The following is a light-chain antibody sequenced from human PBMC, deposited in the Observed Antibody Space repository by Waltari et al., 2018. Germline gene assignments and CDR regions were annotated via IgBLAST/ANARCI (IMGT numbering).Light chain of an antibody. CDR1: QSISDSY. V-gene: IGKV3-20*01. CDR2: DAS. Sequence: EIVLTQSPGTLSLSPGERATLACRASQSISDSYLAWYQQKPGQAPRLLIYDASSRATGIPDRFSASGSGTDFTFTISKLEPEDFAVYFCQQYRSSPNSFGQGTKLEIK. CDR3: QQYRSSPNS. J-gene: IGKJ2*03.